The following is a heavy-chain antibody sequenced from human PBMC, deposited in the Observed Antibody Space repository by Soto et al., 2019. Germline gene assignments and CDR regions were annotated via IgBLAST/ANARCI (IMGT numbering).Heavy chain of an antibody. J-gene: IGHJ4*02. D-gene: IGHD3-22*01. CDR1: GFTFSSYG. Sequence: QVQLVESGGGVVQPGRSLRLSCAASGFTFSSYGMRWVRQAPGKGLEWVAVIWYDGSNKYYADSVKGRFTISRDNSKNTLYLQMNSLRAEDTAVYYCARETYYYDSSGYYTTLNYFDHWGQGTLVTV. CDR2: IWYDGSNK. CDR3: ARETYYYDSSGYYTTLNYFDH. V-gene: IGHV3-33*01.